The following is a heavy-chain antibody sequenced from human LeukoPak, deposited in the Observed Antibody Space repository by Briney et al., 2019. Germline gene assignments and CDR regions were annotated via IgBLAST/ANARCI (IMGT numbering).Heavy chain of an antibody. D-gene: IGHD2-2*01. CDR2: INWNGGST. J-gene: IGHJ6*03. Sequence: GGSMRLSCAASGFTFDDYGMSWVRQAPGKGLEWVSGINWNGGSTGYADSVKGRFTISRDNAKNSLYLQMNSLRAEDTALYHCARGRLDCSSTSCSIYYYMDVWGKGTTVTVSS. CDR1: GFTFDDYG. V-gene: IGHV3-20*01. CDR3: ARGRLDCSSTSCSIYYYMDV.